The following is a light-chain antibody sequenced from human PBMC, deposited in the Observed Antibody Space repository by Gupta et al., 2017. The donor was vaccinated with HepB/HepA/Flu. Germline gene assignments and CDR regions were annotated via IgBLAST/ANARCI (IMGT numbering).Light chain of an antibody. V-gene: IGLV2-18*02. CDR2: EVD. J-gene: IGLJ1*01. CDR1: SSDIGSYNR. CDR3: SSYTTSSTYV. Sequence: SALTPPPSVSGSPGQSVTISCTGTSSDIGSYNRVSWYQQSPGTAPKLIIYEVDNRPSGVPDRFSGSKSGNTASLTISGLQTEDEADYYCSSYTTSSTYVFGIGTKVTVL.